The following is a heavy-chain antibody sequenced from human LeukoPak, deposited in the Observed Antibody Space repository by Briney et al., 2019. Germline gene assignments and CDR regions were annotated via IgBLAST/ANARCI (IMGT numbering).Heavy chain of an antibody. V-gene: IGHV3-9*03. J-gene: IGHJ6*03. Sequence: PGRSLRLSCAASGFTFDDYAMHWVRQAPGKGLEWVSGISWNSGSIAYADSVKGRFTISRDNAKNSLYLQMNSLRDEDMALYYCAKDRDLRGYYYYYMDVWGKGTTVTVSS. CDR2: ISWNSGSI. CDR3: AKDRDLRGYYYYYMDV. CDR1: GFTFDDYA.